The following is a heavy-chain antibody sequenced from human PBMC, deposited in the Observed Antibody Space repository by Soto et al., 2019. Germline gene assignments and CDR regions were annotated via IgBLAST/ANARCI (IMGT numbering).Heavy chain of an antibody. CDR2: ISSSSSTI. CDR1: GFTFSSYS. CDR3: ARDFVVGGPTINYYYGMDV. D-gene: IGHD1-26*01. Sequence: GGSLSLSCAASGFTFSSYSMNWVRQAPGKGLEWVSYISSSSSTIYYADSVKGRFTISRDNAKNSLYLQMNSLRAEDTAVYYCARDFVVGGPTINYYYGMDVWGQGTTVTVSS. V-gene: IGHV3-48*01. J-gene: IGHJ6*02.